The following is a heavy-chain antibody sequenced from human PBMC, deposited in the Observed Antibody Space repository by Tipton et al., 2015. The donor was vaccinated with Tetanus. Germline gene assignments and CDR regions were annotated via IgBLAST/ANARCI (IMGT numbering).Heavy chain of an antibody. CDR2: IIPIFGTA. D-gene: IGHD3-3*01. CDR1: GGTFSSYA. CDR3: AREPWSRSYAAFDI. V-gene: IGHV1-69*01. J-gene: IGHJ3*02. Sequence: QSGPEVKKPGSSVKVSCKASGGTFSSYAISWVRQAPGQGLEWMGGIIPIFGTANYAQKFQGRVTITADESTSTAYMELSSLRSEDTAGYYCAREPWSRSYAAFDIWGQGTVVTVSS.